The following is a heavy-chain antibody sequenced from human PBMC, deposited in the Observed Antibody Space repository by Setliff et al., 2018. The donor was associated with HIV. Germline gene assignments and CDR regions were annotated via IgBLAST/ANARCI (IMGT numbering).Heavy chain of an antibody. D-gene: IGHD3-10*01. Sequence: SETLSLTCTVSGGSISSDGFYWSWIRQHPGEGLEWIGYISYSGSTYYNPSLKTRVTISVDTSKNQFSLKLNSVTAADTAVYYCARHVFVGIGGYDAFDIWGQGTMVTVSS. CDR3: ARHVFVGIGGYDAFDI. CDR2: ISYSGST. J-gene: IGHJ3*02. CDR1: GGSISSDGFY. V-gene: IGHV4-31*03.